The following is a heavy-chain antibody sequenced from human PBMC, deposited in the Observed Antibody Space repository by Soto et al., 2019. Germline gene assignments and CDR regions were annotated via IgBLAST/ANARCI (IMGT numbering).Heavy chain of an antibody. CDR1: GFTFSNYA. CDR2: ISGSGGST. CDR3: AKDQGSSWYEIDC. D-gene: IGHD6-13*01. V-gene: IGHV3-23*01. Sequence: EVQLLESGGGLVQPGGSLRLSCAASGFTFSNYAVTWVRQAPGKGLEWVSTISGSGGSTYYADSVKGRFTISRDNSKNTLYLQMNRLGAEDAAVYYGAKDQGSSWYEIDCWGQGTLVTVSS. J-gene: IGHJ4*02.